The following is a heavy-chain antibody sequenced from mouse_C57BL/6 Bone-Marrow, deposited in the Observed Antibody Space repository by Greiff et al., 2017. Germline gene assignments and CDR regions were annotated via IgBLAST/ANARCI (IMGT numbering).Heavy chain of an antibody. CDR1: GFSLTSYG. D-gene: IGHD1-1*01. Sequence: QVQLKESGPGLVAPSQSLSITCTVSGFSLTSYGVHWVRQPPGKGLEWLVVIWSDGSTTYNSAPTSRLSISKDNSKRQVFVKMNSLQTDDRAMYYCAGGSSPWFADWGKVTMVTVSA. CDR3: AGGSSPWFAD. V-gene: IGHV2-6*03. J-gene: IGHJ3*01. CDR2: IWSDGST.